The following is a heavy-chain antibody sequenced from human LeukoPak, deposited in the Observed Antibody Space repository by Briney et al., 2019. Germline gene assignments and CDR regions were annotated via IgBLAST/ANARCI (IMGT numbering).Heavy chain of an antibody. V-gene: IGHV3-43*01. CDR1: GFTFDDYT. Sequence: GGSLRLSCAASGFTFDDYTMHWVRQAPGKGLEWVSLISWDGGSTYYADSVKGRFTISRDNSKNSLYLQMNSPRTEDTALYYCAKEQQQNAFDIWGQGTMVTVSS. CDR3: AKEQQQNAFDI. D-gene: IGHD6-13*01. J-gene: IGHJ3*02. CDR2: ISWDGGST.